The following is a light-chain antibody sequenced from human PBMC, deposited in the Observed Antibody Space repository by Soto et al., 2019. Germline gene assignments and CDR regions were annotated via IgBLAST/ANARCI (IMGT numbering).Light chain of an antibody. J-gene: IGKJ5*01. Sequence: EIVLTQSTDTLSLSPAERPTLSCRASQSVSISDLAWYQQKPGQAPRLLIYGASSRATGIPDRFSGSVSGTDFTLTITRLEPEDFAVFYCPQYGSSEIIFGQETRLAIK. CDR2: GAS. CDR1: QSVSISD. CDR3: PQYGSSEII. V-gene: IGKV3-20*01.